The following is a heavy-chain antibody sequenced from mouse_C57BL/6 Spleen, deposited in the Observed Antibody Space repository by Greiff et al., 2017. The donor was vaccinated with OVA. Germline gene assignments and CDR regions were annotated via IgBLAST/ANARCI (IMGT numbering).Heavy chain of an antibody. CDR1: GFTFSDYY. V-gene: IGHV5-12*01. CDR3: ARLSVGYFDY. J-gene: IGHJ2*01. CDR2: ISNGGGST. Sequence: VQLVESGGGLVQPGGSLKLSCAASGFTFSDYYMYWVRQTPEKRLEWVAYISNGGGSTYYPDTVKGRFTISRDNAKKTLYLQMSRLKSADTAMYYCARLSVGYFDYWGQGTTLTVSS. D-gene: IGHD1-1*01.